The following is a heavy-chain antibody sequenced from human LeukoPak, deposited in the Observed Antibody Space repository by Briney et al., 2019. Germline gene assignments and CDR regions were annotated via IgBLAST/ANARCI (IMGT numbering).Heavy chain of an antibody. CDR1: GGTFSSYA. CDR2: IIPIFGTA. V-gene: IGHV1-69*06. CDR3: ARVSSSWYEDWYFDL. J-gene: IGHJ2*01. Sequence: GASVKVSCKASGGTFSSYAISWVRQAPGQGLEWMGGIIPIFGTANYAQKFQGRVTITADKSTSTAYMELSSLRSEDTAVYYCARVSSSWYEDWYFDLWGRGTLVSVSS. D-gene: IGHD6-13*01.